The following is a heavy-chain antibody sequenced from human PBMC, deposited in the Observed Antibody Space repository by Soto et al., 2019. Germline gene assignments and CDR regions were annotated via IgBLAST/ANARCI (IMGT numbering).Heavy chain of an antibody. CDR2: IYYSGST. CDR3: ARSSYYDSSGYLSLFDY. D-gene: IGHD3-22*01. Sequence: PSETLSLTCTVSGGSISNYYWTWIRQPPGKGLEWIGYIYYSGSTNYNPSLKSRVTISVDTSKNQFSLKLSSVTAADTAVYYCARSSYYDSSGYLSLFDYWGQGTLVTVSS. J-gene: IGHJ4*02. CDR1: GGSISNYY. V-gene: IGHV4-59*01.